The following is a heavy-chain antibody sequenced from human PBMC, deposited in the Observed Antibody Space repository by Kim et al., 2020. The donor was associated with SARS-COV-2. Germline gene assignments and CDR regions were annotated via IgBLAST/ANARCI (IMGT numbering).Heavy chain of an antibody. Sequence: GGSLRLSCAASGFTFSSYAMSWVRQAPGKGLEWVSAISGSGGSTYYADSVKGRFTISRDNSKNTLYLQMNSLRAEDTAVYYCAKALSFRTLYYYDSSGYYFDYWGQGTLVNVS. CDR1: GFTFSSYA. D-gene: IGHD3-22*01. CDR2: ISGSGGST. V-gene: IGHV3-23*01. CDR3: AKALSFRTLYYYDSSGYYFDY. J-gene: IGHJ4*02.